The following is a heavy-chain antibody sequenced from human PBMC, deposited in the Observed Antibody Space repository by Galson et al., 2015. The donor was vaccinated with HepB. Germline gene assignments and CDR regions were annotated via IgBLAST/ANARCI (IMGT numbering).Heavy chain of an antibody. CDR2: IWYDGSNK. J-gene: IGHJ4*02. CDR1: GFTFSSYG. V-gene: IGHV3-33*01. D-gene: IGHD4-17*01. CDR3: ARDSTVTRGGFDY. Sequence: LRLSCAASGFTFSSYGMHWVRQAPGKGLEWVAVIWYDGSNKYYADSVKGRFTISRDNSKNTLYLQMNSLRAEDTAVYYCARDSTVTRGGFDYWGQGTLVTVSS.